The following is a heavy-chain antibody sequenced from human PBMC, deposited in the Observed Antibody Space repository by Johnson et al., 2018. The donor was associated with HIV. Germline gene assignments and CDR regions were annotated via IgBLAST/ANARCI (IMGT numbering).Heavy chain of an antibody. CDR2: IWYDGSNK. D-gene: IGHD4-23*01. V-gene: IGHV3-30-3*02. J-gene: IGHJ3*02. CDR1: GFTFSTYS. CDR3: AKSPAKDHGGNSGAFDI. Sequence: QVQLVESGGGVVQPGKSLRLSCAASGFTFSTYSMHWVRQAPAKGLKWVAVIWYDGSNKYYADSVKGRFTSSRDNSKNTLYLQMNSLRAEDTAVYYCAKSPAKDHGGNSGAFDIWGQGTMVTVSS.